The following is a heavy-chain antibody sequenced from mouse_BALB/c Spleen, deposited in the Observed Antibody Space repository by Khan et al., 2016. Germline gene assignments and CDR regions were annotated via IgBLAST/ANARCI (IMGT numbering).Heavy chain of an antibody. V-gene: IGHV3-2*02. Sequence: EVQLVESGPGLVKPSQSLSLTCTVTGYSITSDYAWNWIRQFPGNKLEWMGYINYSGGTSYLPSLKSRISITRDTSTNQFFLQLNSVTTEDSATYYYAKSFAYWGQGTLVTVS. CDR1: GYSITSDYA. CDR3: AKSFAY. CDR2: INYSGGT. J-gene: IGHJ3*01.